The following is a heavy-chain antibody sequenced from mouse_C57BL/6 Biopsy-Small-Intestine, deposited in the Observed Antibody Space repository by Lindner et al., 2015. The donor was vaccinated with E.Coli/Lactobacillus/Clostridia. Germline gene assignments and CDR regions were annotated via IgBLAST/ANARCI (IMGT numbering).Heavy chain of an antibody. CDR1: GFTFSDYG. J-gene: IGHJ1*03. V-gene: IGHV5-17*01. Sequence: VQLQESGGGLVKPGGSLKLSCAASGFTFSDYGVHWVRQAPEKGLERVAFITTVSNTIYYADTVKGRFTISRDNAKNTLFLQMTSLRSEDTAMYYCTREDYGSTYGWFFDVWGTGTTVTVSS. D-gene: IGHD1-1*01. CDR3: TREDYGSTYGWFFDV. CDR2: ITTVSNTI.